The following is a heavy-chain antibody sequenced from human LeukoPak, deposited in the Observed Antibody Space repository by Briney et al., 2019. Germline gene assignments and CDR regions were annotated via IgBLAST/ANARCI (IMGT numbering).Heavy chain of an antibody. D-gene: IGHD3-16*01. Sequence: SETLSLTCTVSGGSISTYYWSWVRQPAGKGLEWIGRIFTSGITNYNPSLKSRVTVSVDTSKNQFSLKLNSVTAADTAVYYCARDLQYYDYVWGSYDYYFDYWGQGTLVTVSS. CDR1: GGSISTYY. V-gene: IGHV4-4*07. J-gene: IGHJ4*02. CDR2: IFTSGIT. CDR3: ARDLQYYDYVWGSYDYYFDY.